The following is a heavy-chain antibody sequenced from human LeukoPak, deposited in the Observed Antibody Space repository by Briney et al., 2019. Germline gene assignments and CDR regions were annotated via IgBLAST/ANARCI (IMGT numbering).Heavy chain of an antibody. D-gene: IGHD1-26*01. CDR1: GYTLTELS. CDR2: FDPEDGET. V-gene: IGHV1-24*01. J-gene: IGHJ4*02. CDR3: ASQGHGSYSPGIDY. Sequence: ASVKVSCKVSGYTLTELSMHWVRRAPGKGLEWMGGFDPEDGETIYAQKFQGRVTMTEDTSTDTAYMELSSLRSEDTAVYYCASQGHGSYSPGIDYWGQGTLVTVSS.